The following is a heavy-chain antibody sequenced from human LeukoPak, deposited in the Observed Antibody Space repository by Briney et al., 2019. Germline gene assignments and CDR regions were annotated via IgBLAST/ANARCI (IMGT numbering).Heavy chain of an antibody. V-gene: IGHV1-18*01. Sequence: APVKVSCKASGYTFTSYGISWVRQAPGQGLEWMGWISAYNGNTNYAQKLQGRVTMTTDTSTSTAYMELRSLRSDDTAVYYCARDLQLVVVITPDDAFDIWGQGTMVTVSS. CDR1: GYTFTSYG. D-gene: IGHD3-22*01. CDR2: ISAYNGNT. CDR3: ARDLQLVVVITPDDAFDI. J-gene: IGHJ3*02.